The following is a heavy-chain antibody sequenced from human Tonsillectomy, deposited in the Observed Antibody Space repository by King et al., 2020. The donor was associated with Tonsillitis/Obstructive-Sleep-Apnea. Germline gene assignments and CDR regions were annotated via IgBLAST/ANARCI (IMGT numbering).Heavy chain of an antibody. CDR1: GGTFSSYA. V-gene: IGHV1-69*12. CDR3: ARGALTFGGVIEDDAFDI. Sequence: QLVQSGAEVKKPGSSVKVSCKASGGTFSSYAISWVRQAPGQGLEWMGGSIPIFGTANYAQKFQGRVTITADESTSTAYMELSSLRSEDTAVYYCARGALTFGGVIEDDAFDIWGQGTMVTVSS. CDR2: SIPIFGTA. J-gene: IGHJ3*02. D-gene: IGHD3-16*01.